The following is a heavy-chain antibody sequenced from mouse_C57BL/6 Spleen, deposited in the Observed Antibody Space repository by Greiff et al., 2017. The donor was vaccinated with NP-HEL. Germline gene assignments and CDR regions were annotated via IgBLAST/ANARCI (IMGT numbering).Heavy chain of an antibody. CDR3: ARSEDSSGYVGY. CDR2: IYPGDGDT. D-gene: IGHD3-2*02. V-gene: IGHV1-80*01. Sequence: VQLQQSGAELVKPGASVKISCKASGYAFSSYWMNWVKQRPGKGLEWIGQIYPGDGDTNYNGKFKGKATLTADKSSSTAYMQLSRLTSEDSAVYFCARSEDSSGYVGYWGQGTTLTVSS. CDR1: GYAFSSYW. J-gene: IGHJ2*01.